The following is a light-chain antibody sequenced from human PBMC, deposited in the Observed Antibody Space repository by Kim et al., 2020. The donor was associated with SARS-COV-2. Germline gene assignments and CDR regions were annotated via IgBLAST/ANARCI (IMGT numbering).Light chain of an antibody. CDR1: QGIRNY. CDR3: LQHNTYPLT. Sequence: ASVGDRVTITCRASQGIRNYLGWYQQKPGKAPKRLIYGASSLQSGVPSRFSGSGSGTEFTLTISSVQPEDFATYYCLQHNTYPLTFGQGTKVDIK. J-gene: IGKJ4*01. CDR2: GAS. V-gene: IGKV1-17*01.